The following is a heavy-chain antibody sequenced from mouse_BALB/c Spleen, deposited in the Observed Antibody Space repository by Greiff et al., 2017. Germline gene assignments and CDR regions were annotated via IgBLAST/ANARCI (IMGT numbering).Heavy chain of an antibody. CDR2: IDPANGNT. Sequence: VQLQQSGAELVKPGASVKLSCTASGFNIKDTYMHWVKQRPEQGLEWIGRIDPANGNTKYDPKFQGKATITADTSSNTAYLQLSSLTSEDTAVYYCARWDGYDVFAYWGQGTLVTVSA. J-gene: IGHJ3*01. CDR1: GFNIKDTY. CDR3: ARWDGYDVFAY. D-gene: IGHD2-2*01. V-gene: IGHV14-3*02.